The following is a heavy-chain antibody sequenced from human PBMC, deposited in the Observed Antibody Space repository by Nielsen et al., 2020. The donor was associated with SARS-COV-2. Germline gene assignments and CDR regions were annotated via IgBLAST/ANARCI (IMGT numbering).Heavy chain of an antibody. CDR2: IIPIFGTA. CDR1: GGTFSSYA. CDR3: ANHYDFWSGYYWGRYYYGMDV. Sequence: SVKVSCKASGGTFSSYAISWVRQAPGQGLEWMGGIIPIFGTANYAQKFQGRVTITADESTSTAYMELSSLRSEDTAVYYCANHYDFWSGYYWGRYYYGMDVWGQGTTVTVSS. D-gene: IGHD3-3*01. J-gene: IGHJ6*02. V-gene: IGHV1-69*13.